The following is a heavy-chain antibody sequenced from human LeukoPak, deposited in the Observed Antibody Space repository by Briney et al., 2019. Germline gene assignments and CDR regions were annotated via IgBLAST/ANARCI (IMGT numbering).Heavy chain of an antibody. CDR2: INPNTGDT. CDR3: ARVVVATIDWFDP. Sequence: ASVKVSCKASGYTFTDYYIHWVRQAPGQGLEWMGWINPNTGDTHYTQKFQGRVTMTRDTSTNTAYMELSRLRFDDTAVYYCARVVVATIDWFDPWGQGTLVTVSS. CDR1: GYTFTDYY. D-gene: IGHD5-12*01. V-gene: IGHV1-2*02. J-gene: IGHJ5*02.